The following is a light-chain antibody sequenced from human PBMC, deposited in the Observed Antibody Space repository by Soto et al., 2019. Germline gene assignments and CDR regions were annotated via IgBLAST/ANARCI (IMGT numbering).Light chain of an antibody. Sequence: QSALTQPPSASGSPGQSVTISCTGNSSDVGDHKYVSWYQHHPGKAPKLVIYEVRQRPSGVPDRFSGSKSGNTASLTVSGLQADDEADYYCSSYAGSNSYVFGTGTKLTVL. J-gene: IGLJ1*01. V-gene: IGLV2-8*01. CDR1: SSDVGDHKY. CDR3: SSYAGSNSYV. CDR2: EVR.